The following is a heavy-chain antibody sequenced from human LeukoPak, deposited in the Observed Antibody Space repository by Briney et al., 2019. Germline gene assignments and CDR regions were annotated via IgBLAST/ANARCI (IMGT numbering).Heavy chain of an antibody. CDR1: GFPFNNAW. CDR2: IKRKSDGGTP. Sequence: GGSLRLSCAASGFPFNNAWMSWVRQAPGKGLEWVVRIKRKSDGGTPDYAAPVEGRFTISRDDSKNILSLQMNSMKTEDTAVYYCATDQGFIYYFDYWGQGTLVTVSS. CDR3: ATDQGFIYYFDY. J-gene: IGHJ4*02. V-gene: IGHV3-15*01. D-gene: IGHD3-10*01.